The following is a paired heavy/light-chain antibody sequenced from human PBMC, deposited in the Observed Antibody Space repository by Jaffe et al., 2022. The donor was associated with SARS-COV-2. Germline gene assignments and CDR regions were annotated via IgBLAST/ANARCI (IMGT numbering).Heavy chain of an antibody. D-gene: IGHD3-10*01. V-gene: IGHV7-4-1*02. J-gene: IGHJ5*02. Sequence: QVQLVQSGSELKKPGASVKISCKTSGYSFNTYAMNWVRQAPGQGLEWLGWIDTNTGNPTYGQGFTGRFVLSLDTSVSTAYLQISSLKADDSAVYYCARAPVESGSYSGGLLYHWGQGTLVTVSS. CDR1: GYSFNTYA. CDR2: IDTNTGNP. CDR3: ARAPVESGSYSGGLLYH.
Light chain of an antibody. CDR3: QQYFGTPFT. J-gene: IGKJ3*01. V-gene: IGKV4-1*01. Sequence: DIVMTQSPDSLAVSLGERATINCKSSRSVLYSFNNNNYVAWYQQKPGQLPKLLISWASTRESGVPDRFSGSGSGTDFTLTISSLQAEDVAIYYCQQYFGTPFTFGPGTKVDIK. CDR1: RSVLYSFNNNNY. CDR2: WAS.